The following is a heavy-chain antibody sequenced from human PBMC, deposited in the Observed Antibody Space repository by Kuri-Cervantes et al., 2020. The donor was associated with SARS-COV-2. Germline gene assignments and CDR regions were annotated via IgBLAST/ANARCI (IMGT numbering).Heavy chain of an antibody. CDR2: IYHSGST. CDR1: GGSISSSNW. Sequence: GSLRLSCAVSGGSISSSNWWRWVRQPPGKGLEWIGEIYHSGSTNYNPSLKSRVTISVDKSKNQFSLKLSSVTAADTAVYYCARGGYLTPDAFDIWGQGTMVTVSS. CDR3: ARGGYLTPDAFDI. D-gene: IGHD2-21*01. V-gene: IGHV4-4*02. J-gene: IGHJ3*02.